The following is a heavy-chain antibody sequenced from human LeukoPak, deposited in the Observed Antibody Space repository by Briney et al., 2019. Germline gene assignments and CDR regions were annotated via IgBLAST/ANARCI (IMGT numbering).Heavy chain of an antibody. CDR1: GFTFSSYS. CDR2: ITSSSSYI. D-gene: IGHD6-19*01. V-gene: IGHV3-21*01. J-gene: IGHJ4*02. CDR3: ARQWNCDY. Sequence: GGSLRLSCAASGFTFSSYSMTWVRQAAGKGLEWVSSITSSSSYIYYAHSVKGRFTISSDNAKNSLYLQMNSLRVEDTAVYYCARQWNCDYWGQGTLVTVSS.